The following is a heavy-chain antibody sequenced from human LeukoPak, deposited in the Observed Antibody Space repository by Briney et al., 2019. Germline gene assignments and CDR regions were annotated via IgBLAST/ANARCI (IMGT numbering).Heavy chain of an antibody. CDR3: AKHDTIFGSRDYFDY. CDR2: ISGSGGST. D-gene: IGHD3-3*01. CDR1: GFTFSSYA. Sequence: PGGSLRLSCAASGFTFSSYAMSWVRQAPGKGLEWVSAISGSGGSTYYADSVKGRFTISRDNSKNTLYLQMNSLRAEDTAVYYCAKHDTIFGSRDYFDYWGQGTLVTVSS. J-gene: IGHJ4*02. V-gene: IGHV3-23*01.